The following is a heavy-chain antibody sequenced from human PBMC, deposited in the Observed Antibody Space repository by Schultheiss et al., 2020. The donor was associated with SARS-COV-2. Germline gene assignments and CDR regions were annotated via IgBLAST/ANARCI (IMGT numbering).Heavy chain of an antibody. CDR1: GDSVSSNSAA. CDR3: AREYCSSTSCYLDAFDI. J-gene: IGHJ3*02. CDR2: TYYRSKWYN. V-gene: IGHV6-1*01. Sequence: SQTLSLTCAISGDSVSSNSAAWNWIRQSPSRGLEWLGRTYYRSKWYNDYAVSVKSRITINPDTSKNQFYLQLNSVTPEDTAVYYCAREYCSSTSCYLDAFDIWGQGTMVTVSS. D-gene: IGHD2-2*01.